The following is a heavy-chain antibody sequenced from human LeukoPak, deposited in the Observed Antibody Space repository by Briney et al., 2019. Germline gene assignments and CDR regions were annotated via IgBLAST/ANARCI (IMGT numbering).Heavy chain of an antibody. V-gene: IGHV4-39*07. Sequence: PSETLSLTCTVSGGSISSSSYYWGWIRQPTGKGLEWIGSIYYSGNTHYNLSLKFRVTISVSTSKNQFSLKLSSVTAADTAVYNCARMLVFDVLLDYWGQGTLVTVSS. D-gene: IGHD3-22*01. CDR2: IYYSGNT. J-gene: IGHJ4*02. CDR3: ARMLVFDVLLDY. CDR1: GGSISSSSYY.